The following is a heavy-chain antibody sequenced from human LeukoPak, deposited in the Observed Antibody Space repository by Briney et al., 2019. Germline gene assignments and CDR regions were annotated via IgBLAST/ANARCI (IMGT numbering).Heavy chain of an antibody. CDR2: ISTSRSFI. J-gene: IGHJ4*02. D-gene: IGHD5-24*01. CDR3: ARGSSIDGYKYLDH. V-gene: IGHV3-48*01. CDR1: VFTFSSYP. Sequence: GGSLRLSCAASVFTFSSYPMNWGREAPGKGLDWGSYISTSRSFIYYADSVKGRFTISRDNANNSVYLQMNSLRAQDKAVYYYARGSSIDGYKYLDHWGQGALVTVSS.